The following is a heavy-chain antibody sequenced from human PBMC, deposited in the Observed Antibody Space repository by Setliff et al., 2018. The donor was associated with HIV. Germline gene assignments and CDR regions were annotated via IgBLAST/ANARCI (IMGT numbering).Heavy chain of an antibody. CDR3: ARDRKVLYGQGLDSYMDV. CDR2: SQTTGNT. J-gene: IGHJ6*04. D-gene: IGHD3-10*01. Sequence: SETLSLTCNVSGDSINKLYWAWVRQPPGKGLEWIGFSQTTGNTKYNPSLRRRVSIFFDSPKNQFSLSLQSVTAADSAVYYCARDRKVLYGQGLDSYMDVWGKGATVTVSS. CDR1: GDSINKLY. V-gene: IGHV4-4*08.